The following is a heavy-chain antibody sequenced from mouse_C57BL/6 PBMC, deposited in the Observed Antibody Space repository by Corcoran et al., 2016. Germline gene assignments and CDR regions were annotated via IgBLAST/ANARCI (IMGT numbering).Heavy chain of an antibody. V-gene: IGHV1-26*01. J-gene: IGHJ4*01. Sequence: EVQLQQSGPELVKPGASVKISCKASGYTFTDYYMNWVKQSHGKSLEWIGDINPNNGGTSYNQKFKGKATLTVDKSSSTAYMELRSLTSEDSAVYYCASPNWGYAMDYWGQGTSVTVSS. D-gene: IGHD4-1*01. CDR1: GYTFTDYY. CDR2: INPNNGGT. CDR3: ASPNWGYAMDY.